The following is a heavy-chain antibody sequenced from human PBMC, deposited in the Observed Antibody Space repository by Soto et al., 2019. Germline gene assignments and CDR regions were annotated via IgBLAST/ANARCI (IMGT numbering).Heavy chain of an antibody. V-gene: IGHV3-23*05. Sequence: VGSLRLSCAASGFIFRNHVLNWVRQAPGKGLEWVSAIDNSGDGSFYADSVKGRFIISRDNSNDTVFLHMNNLRLEDTAFYYCAKIPSRGMIFGAGSWGQGTLVTVSS. CDR3: AKIPSRGMIFGAGS. D-gene: IGHD3-3*01. J-gene: IGHJ5*02. CDR1: GFIFRNHV. CDR2: IDNSGDGS.